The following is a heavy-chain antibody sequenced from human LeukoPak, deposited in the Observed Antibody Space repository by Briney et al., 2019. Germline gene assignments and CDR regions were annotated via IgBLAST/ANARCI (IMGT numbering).Heavy chain of an antibody. CDR1: RGSISSSSYY. Sequence: PSETLSLTCTVSRGSISSSSYYWGWIRQPPGKGLEWIGSIYYSGSTYYNPSLKSRVTISVDTSKNQFSLKLSSVTAADTAMYYCASLSVAGTNYYYYMDVWGKGTTVTVSS. CDR3: ASLSVAGTNYYYYMDV. CDR2: IYYSGST. D-gene: IGHD6-19*01. J-gene: IGHJ6*03. V-gene: IGHV4-39*01.